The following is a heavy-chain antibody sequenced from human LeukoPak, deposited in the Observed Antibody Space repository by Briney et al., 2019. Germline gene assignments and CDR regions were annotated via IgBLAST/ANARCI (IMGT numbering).Heavy chain of an antibody. CDR3: ARTPAASWGNWFDP. J-gene: IGHJ5*02. Sequence: SVKVSCKASGGTFSSYAISWVRQAPGQGLEWMGRIIPIFGIANYAQKFQGRVTITADKSTSTAYMELSSLRSEDTAVYYCARTPAASWGNWFDPWGQGTLVTVSS. D-gene: IGHD2-2*01. CDR2: IIPIFGIA. CDR1: GGTFSSYA. V-gene: IGHV1-69*17.